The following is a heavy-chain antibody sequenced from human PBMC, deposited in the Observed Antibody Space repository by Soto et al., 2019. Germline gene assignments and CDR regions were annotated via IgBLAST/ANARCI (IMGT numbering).Heavy chain of an antibody. J-gene: IGHJ4*02. V-gene: IGHV3-64*01. CDR1: GFTFSSYP. Sequence: PGGSLRLSCAASGFTFSSYPMHWVRQAPGKGLEYVSAISSNGGSTYYANSVKGRFTISRDNSKNTLYLQMGSLRAEDMAVYYCSRGITYYYDSSGYYFDYWGQGT. D-gene: IGHD3-22*01. CDR2: ISSNGGST. CDR3: SRGITYYYDSSGYYFDY.